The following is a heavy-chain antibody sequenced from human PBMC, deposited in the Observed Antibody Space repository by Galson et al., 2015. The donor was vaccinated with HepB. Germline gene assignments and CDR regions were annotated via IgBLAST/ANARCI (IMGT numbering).Heavy chain of an antibody. CDR1: GFTFSSYG. CDR2: IWYDGSNK. CDR3: ARDGYILTGYYSHYYYYGMDV. D-gene: IGHD3-9*01. J-gene: IGHJ6*02. Sequence: SLRLSCAASGFTFSSYGMHWVRQAPGKGLEWVAVIWYDGSNKYYADSVKGRFTISRDNSKNTLYLQMNSLRAEDTAVYYCARDGYILTGYYSHYYYYGMDVWGQGTTVTVS. V-gene: IGHV3-33*08.